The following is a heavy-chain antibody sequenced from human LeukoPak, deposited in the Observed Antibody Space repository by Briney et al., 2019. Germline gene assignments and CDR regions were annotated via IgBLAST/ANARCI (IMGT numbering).Heavy chain of an antibody. CDR1: GFTLSDYY. Sequence: PGGSLSLSCVASGFTLSDYYVSWIRQAPGKGLEWVSYITAGTTYTKYADSVKGRFTISRDTTKNSVSLQMNSLRVEDTAVYYCAKSLDSSSWFYFDHWGLGTLVTVSS. J-gene: IGHJ4*02. D-gene: IGHD6-19*01. CDR2: ITAGTTYT. CDR3: AKSLDSSSWFYFDH. V-gene: IGHV3-11*06.